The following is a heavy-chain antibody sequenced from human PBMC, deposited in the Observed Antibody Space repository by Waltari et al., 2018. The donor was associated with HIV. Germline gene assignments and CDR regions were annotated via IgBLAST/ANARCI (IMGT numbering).Heavy chain of an antibody. CDR1: GISLSTSGVG. D-gene: IGHD6-19*01. Sequence: QITLKESGPTLVKPTQTLTLTCTLSGISLSTSGVGVGWFRQPPGKALEWLTLIYWDDDKRYRSSLRSRLNITKDTSKNQVALTMTNLDPVDTATYYCALVGPGGWSKPHYFDYWGQGTLVTVSS. J-gene: IGHJ4*02. CDR3: ALVGPGGWSKPHYFDY. V-gene: IGHV2-5*02. CDR2: IYWDDDK.